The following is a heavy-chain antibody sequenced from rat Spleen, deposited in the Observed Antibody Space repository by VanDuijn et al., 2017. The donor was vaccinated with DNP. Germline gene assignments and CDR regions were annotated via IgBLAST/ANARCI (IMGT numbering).Heavy chain of an antibody. D-gene: IGHD3-8*01. CDR3: ATSYGYPPFAY. V-gene: IGHV5S10*01. J-gene: IGHJ3*01. CDR1: GFTFSNYY. Sequence: EVQLVESGGDLVQSGRSLKLSCAASGFTFSNYYMAWVRQAPKKGLEWVATIIYDGSRTYHRDSVKGRFTISRDNAKSTLYLQMDSLRSEDTATYYCATSYGYPPFAYWGQGTLVTVSS. CDR2: IIYDGSRT.